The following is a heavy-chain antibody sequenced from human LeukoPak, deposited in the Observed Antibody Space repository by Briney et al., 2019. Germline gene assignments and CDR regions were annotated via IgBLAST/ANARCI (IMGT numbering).Heavy chain of an antibody. CDR1: GFTFSSYG. CDR2: ISYDGSNK. Sequence: GRSLRLSCAASGFTFSSYGMHWVRQAPGKGLEWVAVISYDGSNKYYADSVKGRFTISRDNSKNTLYLQMNSLRAEDTAVYYCAKDSKEQWLHYFDYWGQGTLVTVSS. CDR3: AKDSKEQWLHYFDY. V-gene: IGHV3-30*18. J-gene: IGHJ4*02. D-gene: IGHD6-19*01.